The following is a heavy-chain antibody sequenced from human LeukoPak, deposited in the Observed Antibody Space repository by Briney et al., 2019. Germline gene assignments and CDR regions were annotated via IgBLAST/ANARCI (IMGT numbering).Heavy chain of an antibody. J-gene: IGHJ4*02. Sequence: SQTLSLTCTVSGGSISTGGYYWSWIRQHPGKGLEWITYIYYSRTTYYNPSLKSPVTISVGTSKNQFSLKLSSVTAADTAVYYCARVMGDGWFGELFYYFDYWGQGTLVTVSS. CDR2: IYYSRTT. CDR1: GGSISTGGYY. D-gene: IGHD3-10*01. CDR3: ARVMGDGWFGELFYYFDY. V-gene: IGHV4-31*01.